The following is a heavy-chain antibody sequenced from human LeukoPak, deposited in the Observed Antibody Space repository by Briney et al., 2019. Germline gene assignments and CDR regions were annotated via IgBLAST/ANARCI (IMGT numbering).Heavy chain of an antibody. CDR1: GFTFSNYG. Sequence: GGSLRLSCAASGFTFSNYGMHWVRQAPGKGLEWVAVIWHDGNNKYYADSVKGRFTISRDNSKNTLYLQMNSLRVGDTAVYYCANNFDYWGQGTLVTVSS. J-gene: IGHJ4*02. CDR2: IWHDGNNK. V-gene: IGHV3-33*06. CDR3: ANNFDY.